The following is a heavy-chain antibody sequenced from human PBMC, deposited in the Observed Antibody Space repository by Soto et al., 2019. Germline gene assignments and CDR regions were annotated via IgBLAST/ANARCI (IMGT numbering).Heavy chain of an antibody. D-gene: IGHD6-6*01. J-gene: IGHJ4*02. V-gene: IGHV3-30-3*01. CDR2: ISYDGSNK. CDR3: ARVGYSSSPTDYFDY. CDR1: GFTFSSYA. Sequence: GGSLRLSCAASGFTFSSYAMHWVRQAPGKGLEWVAVISYDGSNKYYADSVKGRFTISRDNSKNTLYLQMNSLRAEDTAVYYCARVGYSSSPTDYFDYWGQGTLVTVSS.